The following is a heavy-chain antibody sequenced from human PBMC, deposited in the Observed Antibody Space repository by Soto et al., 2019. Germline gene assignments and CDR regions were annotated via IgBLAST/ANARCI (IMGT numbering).Heavy chain of an antibody. Sequence: PGGSLRLSCAASGFTFSSYSMNWVRQAPGKGLEWVSYISSSSSTIYYADSVKGRFTISRDNAKNSLYLQMNSLRAEDTAVYYYARDYRSLVRGVMDFDPWGQGTLVTVSS. CDR3: ARDYRSLVRGVMDFDP. V-gene: IGHV3-48*01. CDR1: GFTFSSYS. J-gene: IGHJ5*02. CDR2: ISSSSSTI. D-gene: IGHD3-10*01.